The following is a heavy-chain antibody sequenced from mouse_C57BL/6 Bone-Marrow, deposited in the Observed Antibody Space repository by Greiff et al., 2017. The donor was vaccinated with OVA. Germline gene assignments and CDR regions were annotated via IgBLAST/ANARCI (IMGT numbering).Heavy chain of an antibody. J-gene: IGHJ3*01. D-gene: IGHD2-4*01. V-gene: IGHV1-55*01. CDR1: GYTFSSYW. CDR3: VYDYDGAWFAY. Sequence: QVQLQQPGAELVKPGASVKMSCKASGYTFSSYWITWVKQRPGQGLEWIGDIYPGSGSTNYNEKFKSKATQTVDTSSSPAYMQLSSLTSEDAAVYYCVYDYDGAWFAYWGQGTLVTVSA. CDR2: IYPGSGST.